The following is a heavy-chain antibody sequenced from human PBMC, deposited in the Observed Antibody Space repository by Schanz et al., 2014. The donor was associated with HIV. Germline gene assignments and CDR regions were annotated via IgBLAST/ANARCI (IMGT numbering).Heavy chain of an antibody. CDR3: ASGRRSGIGWRMDV. CDR1: GDTFSSYS. Sequence: QVQLVQSGAEVKKPGSSVKVSCKASGDTFSSYSISWVRQAPGQGLEWIGHFNVMLSKINSAQKFQGRVSMAADPSTNTAYMEMRGLRFEDTAVYYCASGRRSGIGWRMDVWGQGTTVSVSS. J-gene: IGHJ6*02. CDR2: FNVMLSKI. D-gene: IGHD6-19*01. V-gene: IGHV1-69*01.